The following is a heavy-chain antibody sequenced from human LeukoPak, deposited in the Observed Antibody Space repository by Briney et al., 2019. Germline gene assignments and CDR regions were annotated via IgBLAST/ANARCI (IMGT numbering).Heavy chain of an antibody. CDR1: GFTFSSYA. D-gene: IGHD4-23*01. J-gene: IGHJ4*02. Sequence: GGSLRLSCAASGFTFSSYAMSWVRQAPGKGLEWVSAISGSGGSTYYADSVKGRFTISRDNAKSSVYLQMNRLTVEDTAVFYCARQTTVAARDLFDSWGQGTLVTVSS. CDR3: ARQTTVAARDLFDS. CDR2: ISGSGGST. V-gene: IGHV3-23*01.